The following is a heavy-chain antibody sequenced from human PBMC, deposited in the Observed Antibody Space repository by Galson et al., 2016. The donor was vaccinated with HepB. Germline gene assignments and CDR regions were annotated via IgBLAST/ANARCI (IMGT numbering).Heavy chain of an antibody. D-gene: IGHD1-26*01. CDR2: NRSSISYI. CDR1: GFTFSSYS. V-gene: IGHV3-21*01. CDR3: AGGDIVGAIFDY. J-gene: IGHJ4*02. Sequence: SLRLSCAASGFTFSSYSMNWVRQAPGQGLEWVSSNRSSISYIYYADSVEGRFTSSKDNAKNSLYLQMNSLRAEDTAVYYCAGGDIVGAIFDYWGQRTLVTVSS.